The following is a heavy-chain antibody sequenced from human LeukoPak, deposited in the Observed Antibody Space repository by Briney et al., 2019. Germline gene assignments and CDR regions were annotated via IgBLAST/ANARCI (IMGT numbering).Heavy chain of an antibody. V-gene: IGHV3-21*01. J-gene: IGHJ4*02. Sequence: PGGSLRLSCAASGFTFSSYSMNWVRQAPGKGLEWVSYISSSSSYIYYADSVKGRFTISRDNAKNSLYLQMNSLRAEDTAVYYCARAARGYSGYDHESSFDYWGQGTLVTVSS. CDR2: ISSSSSYI. CDR1: GFTFSSYS. D-gene: IGHD5-12*01. CDR3: ARAARGYSGYDHESSFDY.